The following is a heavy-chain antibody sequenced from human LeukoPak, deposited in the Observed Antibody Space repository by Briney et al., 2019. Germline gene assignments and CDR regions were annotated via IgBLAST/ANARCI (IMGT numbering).Heavy chain of an antibody. V-gene: IGHV4-31*03. CDR1: GGSISSGGYY. Sequence: SQTLSLTCTVSGGSISSGGYYWTWIRRHPGKGLEWIGYIYYSGSTYYNPSLKSRVTISVDTSKNQFSLKLSSVTAADTAVYYCASTASWGLFDSWGQGTLVTVSS. CDR2: IYYSGST. D-gene: IGHD3-16*01. CDR3: ASTASWGLFDS. J-gene: IGHJ5*01.